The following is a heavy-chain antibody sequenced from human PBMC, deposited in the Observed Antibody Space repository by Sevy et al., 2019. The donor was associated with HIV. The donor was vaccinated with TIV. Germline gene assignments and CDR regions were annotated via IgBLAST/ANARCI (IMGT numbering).Heavy chain of an antibody. CDR2: INPNSGGT. D-gene: IGHD1-26*01. V-gene: IGHV1-2*06. Sequence: ASVKVSCKASGYTFTGYYMHWVRQAPGQGLEWMGRINPNSGGTNYAQKFQGRVTMTRDTSISTDYMELSRLRSDDTAVYYCARVRPYSGSYYDYWGQGTLVTVSS. CDR3: ARVRPYSGSYYDY. J-gene: IGHJ4*02. CDR1: GYTFTGYY.